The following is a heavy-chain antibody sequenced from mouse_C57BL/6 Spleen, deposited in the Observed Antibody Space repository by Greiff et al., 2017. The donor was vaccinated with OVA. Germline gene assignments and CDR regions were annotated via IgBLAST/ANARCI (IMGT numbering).Heavy chain of an antibody. D-gene: IGHD3-2*02. CDR1: GYTFTSYW. V-gene: IGHV1-55*01. J-gene: IGHJ3*01. Sequence: QVQLQQSGAELVKPGASVKMSCKASGYTFTSYWITWVKQRPGQGLEWIGDIYPGSGSTNYNEKFKSKATLTVDTSSSTAYMQLSSLTSEDSAVYYCAKTAQATQVFADWGQGTLVTVSA. CDR3: AKTAQATQVFAD. CDR2: IYPGSGST.